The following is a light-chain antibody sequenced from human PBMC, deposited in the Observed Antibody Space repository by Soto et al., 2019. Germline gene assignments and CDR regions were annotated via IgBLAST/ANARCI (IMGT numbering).Light chain of an antibody. Sequence: DIQMTQSPSSLSASVGDRVTITCRASQGISNYLAWYQQKPGKVPKLLIYAASTLHSGVPSRFTGIGSGTDFTLTISSLQPEDVATYYCQKYNSAPPVTFGGGTKVEIK. CDR1: QGISNY. CDR3: QKYNSAPPVT. CDR2: AAS. J-gene: IGKJ4*01. V-gene: IGKV1-27*01.